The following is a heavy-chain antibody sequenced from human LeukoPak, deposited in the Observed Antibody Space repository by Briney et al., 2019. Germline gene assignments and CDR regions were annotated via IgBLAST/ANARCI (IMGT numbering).Heavy chain of an antibody. J-gene: IGHJ6*02. Sequence: SETLSLTCTVSGGSISSGGYYWSWIRQPPGKGLEWIGYIYHSGSTYYNPSLKSRVTISVDRSKNQFSLKLSSVTAADTAVYYCARDPMDCSGGSCYYYGMDVWGQGTTVTVSS. CDR1: GGSISSGGYY. V-gene: IGHV4-30-2*01. D-gene: IGHD2-15*01. CDR3: ARDPMDCSGGSCYYYGMDV. CDR2: IYHSGST.